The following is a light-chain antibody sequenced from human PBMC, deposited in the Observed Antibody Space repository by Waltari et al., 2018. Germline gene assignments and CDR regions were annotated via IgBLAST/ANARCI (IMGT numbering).Light chain of an antibody. J-gene: IGKJ2*01. CDR1: QSVSRRY. Sequence: EIVLTQSTGTLSLSPGERATLSCRASQSVSRRYFAWYQQKPGQAPRILIFATSSRATGISDRFSGSGSGTDFTLTISILEPEDSAVYYCKQYDNSPVTFGQGTKLEI. CDR2: ATS. V-gene: IGKV3-20*01. CDR3: KQYDNSPVT.